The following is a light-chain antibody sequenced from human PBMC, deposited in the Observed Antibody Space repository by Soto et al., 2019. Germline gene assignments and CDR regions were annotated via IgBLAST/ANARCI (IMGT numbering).Light chain of an antibody. CDR2: AAT. J-gene: IGKJ3*01. V-gene: IGKV1-12*01. CDR3: QQTNSFLGIT. Sequence: DIQMTQSPSSVSASVGDRVSITCRPSQGISSWLAWYQQKPGKAPKLLIYAATTLQRGVPSRFSGSGSGTEFTLTISSLQPEDSATYFCQQTNSFLGITFGPGTRVDLK. CDR1: QGISSW.